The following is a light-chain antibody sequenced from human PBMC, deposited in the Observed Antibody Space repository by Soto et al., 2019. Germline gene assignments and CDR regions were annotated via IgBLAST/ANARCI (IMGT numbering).Light chain of an antibody. CDR1: KLGDKY. V-gene: IGLV3-1*01. J-gene: IGLJ3*02. CDR2: QDS. CDR3: QAWDSSTVV. Sequence: SYELTQPPSVSVSPGQTASIPCSGNKLGDKYVTWYQQKPGQSPVVVIHQDSKRPSGTPERFSGSNSGNTATLTISGTQAMDEADYYCQAWDSSTVVFGGGTKVTVL.